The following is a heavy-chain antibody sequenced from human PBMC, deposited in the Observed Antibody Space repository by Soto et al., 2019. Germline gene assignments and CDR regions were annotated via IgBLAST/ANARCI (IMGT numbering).Heavy chain of an antibody. CDR3: ARTSSNPVRYDYYDGMDV. V-gene: IGHV1-3*01. J-gene: IGHJ6*02. Sequence: ASVKVSCKASGYTFTSYAMHWVRQAPGQRLEWMGWINAGNGNTKYSQKFQGRVTITRDTSASTAYMELSSLRSEDTAVYYCARTSSNPVRYDYYDGMDVCGEGTTVTVS. D-gene: IGHD6-13*01. CDR1: GYTFTSYA. CDR2: INAGNGNT.